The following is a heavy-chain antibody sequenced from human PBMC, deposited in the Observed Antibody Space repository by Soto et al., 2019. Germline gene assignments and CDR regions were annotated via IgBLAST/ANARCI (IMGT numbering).Heavy chain of an antibody. V-gene: IGHV4-59*01. CDR3: ARGRGGYFDL. CDR2: IYYSGST. Sequence: QVQLQESGPGLVKPSETLSLTCTVSGVSISSYYWSWIPQPPGKGLEWIGYIYYSGSTNYNPSLKSRVTRAVDTAKNQFSLKLSSVTAADTAVYYCARGRGGYFDLWGRGTLVTVSS. J-gene: IGHJ2*01. CDR1: GVSISSYY.